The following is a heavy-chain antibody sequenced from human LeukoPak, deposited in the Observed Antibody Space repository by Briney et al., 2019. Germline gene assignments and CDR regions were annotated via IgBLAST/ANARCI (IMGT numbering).Heavy chain of an antibody. CDR3: ARRPISSYYFDY. Sequence: SETLSLTCTVSGGSISSYYWSWIRQPPGKGLEWIGYIYYSGSTNYNPSLKSRVTISVDTSKNQFSLKLSSVTAADTAVYYCARRPISSYYFDYWGQGTLVTVSS. D-gene: IGHD3-3*02. J-gene: IGHJ4*02. CDR2: IYYSGST. V-gene: IGHV4-59*08. CDR1: GGSISSYY.